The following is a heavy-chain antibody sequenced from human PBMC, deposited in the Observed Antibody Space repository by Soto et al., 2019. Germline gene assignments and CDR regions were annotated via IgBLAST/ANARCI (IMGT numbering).Heavy chain of an antibody. J-gene: IGHJ4*02. D-gene: IGHD3-22*01. CDR2: IGGRGASS. CDR1: GFTFSNYA. V-gene: IGHV3-23*01. Sequence: GGSLRLSCAASGFTFSNYAMSWVRQAPGKGLEWVSGIGGRGASSYYADSVKGRFAISRDNSYNTLFLQLHSLRAEDTAVYYCAKSRYADSSGDYYDFWGQGTRVTVSS. CDR3: AKSRYADSSGDYYDF.